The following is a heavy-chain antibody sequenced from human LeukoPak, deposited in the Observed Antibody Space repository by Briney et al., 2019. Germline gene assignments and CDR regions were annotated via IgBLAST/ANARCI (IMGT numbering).Heavy chain of an antibody. CDR3: AKTKGHPLPKYYIYV. V-gene: IGHV3-23*01. D-gene: IGHD1-26*01. J-gene: IGHJ6*01. Sequence: GGSLRLSCAASGFTFSGFAMSWVRRTPGKGLEWDSGISGSGDNTLYADSVKGRFTISRDNSKNTLYLEMNSLRAEDTAIYYCAKTKGHPLPKYYIYVWGQGTTVTFSS. CDR1: GFTFSGFA. CDR2: ISGSGDNT.